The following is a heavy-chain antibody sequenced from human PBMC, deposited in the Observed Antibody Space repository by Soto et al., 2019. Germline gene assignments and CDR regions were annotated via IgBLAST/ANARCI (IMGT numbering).Heavy chain of an antibody. D-gene: IGHD6-13*01. CDR1: GCSISSRSYY. Sequence: XETLSLTCAVSGCSISSRSYYWGWIRQPPGKGLEWIGSIYYSGSTYYNPSLKSRVTISVDTSKNQFSLKLSSVTAADTAVYYCARLKQQLVRLYYYYGMDVWGQGTTVTVSS. V-gene: IGHV4-39*01. J-gene: IGHJ6*02. CDR2: IYYSGST. CDR3: ARLKQQLVRLYYYYGMDV.